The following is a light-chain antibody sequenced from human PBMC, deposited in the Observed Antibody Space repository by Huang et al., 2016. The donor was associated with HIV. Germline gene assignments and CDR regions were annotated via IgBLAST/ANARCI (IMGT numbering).Light chain of an antibody. J-gene: IGKJ1*01. CDR1: QSIGSN. CDR2: AAS. Sequence: EIVMTQSPATLSVSPGDRATLSCRASQSIGSNLAWYQQRRGQAPRLLIYAASTRATGIPARFSGSGSGTEFTLTVSSLQSEDFAVYYCQQHNSWPRTFGQGTRV. CDR3: QQHNSWPRT. V-gene: IGKV3-15*01.